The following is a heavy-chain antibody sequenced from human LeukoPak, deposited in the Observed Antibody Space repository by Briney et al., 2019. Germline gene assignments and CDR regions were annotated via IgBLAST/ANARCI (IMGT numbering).Heavy chain of an antibody. V-gene: IGHV1-18*01. D-gene: IGHD2-2*01. CDR1: GYTFRNYG. Sequence: ASVKVSCKASGYTFRNYGITWVRQAPGQGLEWMGWISAYNGDTNYAHGLQGRVTMTTDASTTTAYMEPRNLRFDDTAVYYCARGGVSTSLFLKYYFDHWGQGTWVTVSS. J-gene: IGHJ4*02. CDR2: ISAYNGDT. CDR3: ARGGVSTSLFLKYYFDH.